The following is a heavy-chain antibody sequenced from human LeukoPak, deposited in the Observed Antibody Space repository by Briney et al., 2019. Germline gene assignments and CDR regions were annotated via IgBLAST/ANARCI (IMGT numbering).Heavy chain of an antibody. CDR3: ARGGYYYDSSGYSQFDY. V-gene: IGHV1-46*01. CDR1: GYTFTGYY. D-gene: IGHD3-22*01. CDR2: INPSGGST. Sequence: ASVKVSCKASGYTFTGYYMHWVRQAPGQGLEWMGIINPSGGSTSYAQKFQGRVTMTRDMSTSTVYMELSSLRSEDTAVYYCARGGYYYDSSGYSQFDYWGQGTLVTVSS. J-gene: IGHJ4*02.